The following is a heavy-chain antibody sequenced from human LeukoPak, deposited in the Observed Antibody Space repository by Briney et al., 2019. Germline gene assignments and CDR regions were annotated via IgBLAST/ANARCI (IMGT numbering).Heavy chain of an antibody. V-gene: IGHV3-64D*06. CDR2: ISTNGGST. Sequence: GGSLRLSCAASGFTFRSYWMHWVRQAPGKGLEYVSAISTNGGSTYYADSVKGRFTISRDNSKNTLYLQMSSLRAEDTAMYYCVNGDQSSWYRTLLYWGQGTLVTVSS. J-gene: IGHJ4*02. CDR1: GFTFRSYW. CDR3: VNGDQSSWYRTLLY. D-gene: IGHD6-13*01.